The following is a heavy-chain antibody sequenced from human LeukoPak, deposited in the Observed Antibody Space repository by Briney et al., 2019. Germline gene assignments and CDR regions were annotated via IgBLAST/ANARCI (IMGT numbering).Heavy chain of an antibody. CDR1: GYSISSGYY. CDR3: ELLRSGELSSY. J-gene: IGHJ4*02. CDR2: IYHSGST. Sequence: SETLSLTCTVSGYSISSGYYWGWIRQPPGKGLEWIGSIYHSGSTNYNPSLKSRVTISVDTSKNQFSLKLSSVTAADTAVYYCELLRSGELSSYWGQGTLVTVSS. D-gene: IGHD3-16*02. V-gene: IGHV4-38-2*02.